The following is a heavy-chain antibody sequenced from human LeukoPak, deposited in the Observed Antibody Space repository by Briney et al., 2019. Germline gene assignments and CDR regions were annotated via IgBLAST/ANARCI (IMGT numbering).Heavy chain of an antibody. V-gene: IGHV3-53*01. J-gene: IGHJ6*02. Sequence: PGGSLRLSCAASGFTVSSNYMSWVRKAPGKGLEWVSVIYSGGSTYYADSVKGRFTISRDNSKNTLYLQMNSLRAEDTAVYYCARDVWYCGGDCYYNYYYYGMDVWGQGTTVTVSS. CDR2: IYSGGST. D-gene: IGHD2-21*02. CDR1: GFTVSSNY. CDR3: ARDVWYCGGDCYYNYYYYGMDV.